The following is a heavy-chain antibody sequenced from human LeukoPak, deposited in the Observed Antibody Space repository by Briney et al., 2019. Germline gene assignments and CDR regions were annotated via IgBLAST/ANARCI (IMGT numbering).Heavy chain of an antibody. CDR1: GFTFGSYS. Sequence: PGGSLRLSCAASGFTFGSYSMTWVRQAPGKGLEWVSSISSSSSYIYYADSVKGRFTISRDNAKNSLYLQMNSLRAEDTAVYYCARDLSYYYDSSGYPWGQGTLVTVSS. D-gene: IGHD3-22*01. CDR3: ARDLSYYYDSSGYP. CDR2: ISSSSSYI. J-gene: IGHJ5*02. V-gene: IGHV3-21*01.